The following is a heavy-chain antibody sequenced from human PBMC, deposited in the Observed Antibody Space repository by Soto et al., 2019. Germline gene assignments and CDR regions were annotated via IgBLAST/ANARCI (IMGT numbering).Heavy chain of an antibody. V-gene: IGHV4-31*03. Sequence: QVQLQESGPGLVKPSQTLSLTCTVSDGSISSGGYYWNWIRQHPGKGLEWIGYIYYSGSTYYNPSLNSRVSISVDTSKNQFSLKLSSVTAADTAVYYCESSHTPREVFDYWGQGTLVTVSS. CDR1: DGSISSGGYY. D-gene: IGHD5-18*01. J-gene: IGHJ4*02. CDR2: IYYSGST. CDR3: ESSHTPREVFDY.